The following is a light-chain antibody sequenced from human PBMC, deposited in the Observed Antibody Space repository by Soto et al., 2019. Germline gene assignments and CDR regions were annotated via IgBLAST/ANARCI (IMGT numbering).Light chain of an antibody. J-gene: IGLJ1*01. CDR3: KSYAGSNTYV. V-gene: IGLV2-8*01. CDR2: EVV. Sequence: QSALTQPPSASGSPGQSVTISCTGTKSDIGVYDFVSWYQHHPGKAPRLIIYEVVQRPSGVPDRFSGSKSGNTASLTVSGLQAADEAAYFCKSYAGSNTYVLGSGTKVTV. CDR1: KSDIGVYDF.